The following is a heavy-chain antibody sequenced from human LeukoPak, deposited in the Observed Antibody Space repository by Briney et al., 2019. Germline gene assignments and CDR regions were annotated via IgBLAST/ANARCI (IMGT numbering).Heavy chain of an antibody. J-gene: IGHJ6*03. CDR3: ARAGYSLGYYYYMDV. CDR1: GGSFSGYY. V-gene: IGHV4-34*01. Sequence: IPSETLSLTCAVYGGSFSGYYWSWIRQPPGKGLEWIGEINHSGSTNYNPSLKSRVTISVDTSKNQFSLKLSSVTAADTAVYYCARAGYSLGYYYYMDVWGKGTTVTVSS. CDR2: INHSGST. D-gene: IGHD5-18*01.